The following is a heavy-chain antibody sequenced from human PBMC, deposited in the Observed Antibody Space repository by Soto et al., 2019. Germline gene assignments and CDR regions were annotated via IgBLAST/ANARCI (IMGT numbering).Heavy chain of an antibody. CDR3: ASHGIVGATTSYFDY. CDR1: GFTFSSYG. CDR2: IWYDGSNK. Sequence: QVQLVESGGGVVQPGRSLRLSCAASGFTFSSYGMHWVRQAPGKGLEWVAVIWYDGSNKYYADSVKGRFTISRDNSKNTLDLQMNSLRAEDTAVYYCASHGIVGATTSYFDYWGQGTLVTVSS. D-gene: IGHD1-26*01. J-gene: IGHJ4*02. V-gene: IGHV3-33*01.